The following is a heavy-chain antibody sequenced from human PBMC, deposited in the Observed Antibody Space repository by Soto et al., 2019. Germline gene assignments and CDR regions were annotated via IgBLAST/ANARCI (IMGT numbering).Heavy chain of an antibody. J-gene: IGHJ4*02. CDR1: GDTFNFYS. CDR2: VNPIVSMS. Sequence: QVQLVQSGAEVKRPGSSVKVSCKASGDTFNFYSINWVRQAPGLGLEWMGRVNPIVSMSNYAQKFQGRVKMTADKSTITAYMELSSLRSEDTAIYYCASSYGSGYRAFDDWGQGALVTVSS. CDR3: ASSYGSGYRAFDD. D-gene: IGHD3-10*01. V-gene: IGHV1-69*02.